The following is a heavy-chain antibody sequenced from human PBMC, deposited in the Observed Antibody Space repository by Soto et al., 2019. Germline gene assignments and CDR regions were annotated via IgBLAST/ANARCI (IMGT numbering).Heavy chain of an antibody. CDR3: GRDYYYDRSGYSPLDY. D-gene: IGHD3-22*01. Sequence: LRLSCAASGFTFISCSMNWVRQAPGKGLECVSSISGSGSYISYADSVKGRFTISRDNAKNSLDLQMNSLRAEDAAVYYCGRDYYYDRSGYSPLDYWGQGTLVTVSS. J-gene: IGHJ4*02. V-gene: IGHV3-21*01. CDR2: ISGSGSYI. CDR1: GFTFISCS.